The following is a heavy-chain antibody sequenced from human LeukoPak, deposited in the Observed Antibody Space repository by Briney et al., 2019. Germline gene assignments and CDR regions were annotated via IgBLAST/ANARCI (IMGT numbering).Heavy chain of an antibody. D-gene: IGHD5-18*01. Sequence: GGSLRLSCAASGFNFGSHAMSWVRQAAGKGPEWVSGISDSGISTYYADSVKGRFSISRDNSRNTFFLEMNSLRAEDTAVYYCARVIASYGDSAYWGQGTLVTVSS. CDR1: GFNFGSHA. CDR3: ARVIASYGDSAY. CDR2: ISDSGIST. J-gene: IGHJ4*02. V-gene: IGHV3-23*01.